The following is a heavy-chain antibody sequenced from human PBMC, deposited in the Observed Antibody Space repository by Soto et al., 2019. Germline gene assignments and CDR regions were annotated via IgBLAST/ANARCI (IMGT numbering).Heavy chain of an antibody. V-gene: IGHV1-8*01. CDR1: GYTFTSYD. Sequence: ASVKVSCKASGYTFTSYDISWVRQATGQGLEWMGWMNPNSGNTGYAQKFQGRVTMTRNTSISTAYMELSSLRSEDTAVYYCARVSLGLNSNYVFVYWCQGTLVTVSS. CDR2: MNPNSGNT. CDR3: ARVSLGLNSNYVFVY. D-gene: IGHD1-7*01. J-gene: IGHJ4*02.